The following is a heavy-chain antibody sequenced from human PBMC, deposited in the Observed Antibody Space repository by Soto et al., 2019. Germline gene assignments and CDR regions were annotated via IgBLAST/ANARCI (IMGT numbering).Heavy chain of an antibody. CDR1: GDSVSSNIVT. D-gene: IGHD3-9*01. V-gene: IGHV6-1*01. J-gene: IGHJ5*01. CDR2: TYYRSQWFN. CDR3: AKLRYFDWSSYNWFEY. Sequence: SQTLSLTCVISGDSVSSNIVTWDWIRQSPSRGLEWLGRTYYRSQWFNDYAVSVKSRMTINADTSKNTLYLQMNSLRVEDTAVYYCAKLRYFDWSSYNWFEYWGQGTPVTVSS.